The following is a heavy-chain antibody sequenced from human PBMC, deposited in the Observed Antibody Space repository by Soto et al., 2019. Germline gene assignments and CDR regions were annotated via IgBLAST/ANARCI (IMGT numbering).Heavy chain of an antibody. CDR2: IYYSGST. CDR1: GGSISSYY. Sequence: PSETLSLTCTVPGGSISSYYWRWIRQPPGKGLEWIGYIYYSGSTNYNPSLKSRVTISVDTSKNQFSLRLSSITAADKDVYYCSRYTGYYYYGMYVWGQGTRVTVSS. CDR3: SRYTGYYYYGMYV. J-gene: IGHJ6*02. V-gene: IGHV4-59*01. D-gene: IGHD2-8*02.